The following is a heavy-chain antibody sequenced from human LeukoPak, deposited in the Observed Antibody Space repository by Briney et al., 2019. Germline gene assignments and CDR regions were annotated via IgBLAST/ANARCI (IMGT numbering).Heavy chain of an antibody. CDR2: ISGSGGST. V-gene: IGHV3-23*01. J-gene: IGHJ6*03. Sequence: TGGSLRLSCAASGFTFSSYAMSWVRQAPGKGLEWASAISGSGGSTYYADSVRGRFSISRDNSKNTLYLQVNSLRAEDTAVYYCAKADHYYYYMDVWGKGTTVTVSS. CDR1: GFTFSSYA. CDR3: AKADHYYYYMDV.